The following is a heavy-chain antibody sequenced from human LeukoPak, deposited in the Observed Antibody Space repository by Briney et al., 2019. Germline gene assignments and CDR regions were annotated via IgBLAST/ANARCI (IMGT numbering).Heavy chain of an antibody. CDR1: GGSMSSFY. J-gene: IGHJ4*02. CDR3: ARGGYYGSGSYQTFDY. CDR2: IYYTGST. D-gene: IGHD3-10*01. Sequence: SETLSLTCTVSGGSMSSFYWSWIRQSPGKGLEWIGYIYYTGSTNYNPSLKSRVTMSVDTSKNQFSLKLSSVTAADTAVYYCARGGYYGSGSYQTFDYWGQGTLVTVSS. V-gene: IGHV4-59*12.